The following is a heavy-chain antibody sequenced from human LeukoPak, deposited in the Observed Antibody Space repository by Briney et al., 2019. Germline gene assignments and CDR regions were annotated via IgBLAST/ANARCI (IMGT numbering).Heavy chain of an antibody. CDR2: IWYDGSNK. CDR3: ARDRDYYDSSGYYFLYYYYGMDV. J-gene: IGHJ6*02. Sequence: GGSLRLSCAASGFTFSSYGMHWVRQAPGKGLEWVAVIWYDGSNKYYVDSVKGRFTISRDNPKNTLYLQMNSLRAEDTAVYYCARDRDYYDSSGYYFLYYYYGMDVWGQGTTVTVSS. V-gene: IGHV3-33*08. CDR1: GFTFSSYG. D-gene: IGHD3-22*01.